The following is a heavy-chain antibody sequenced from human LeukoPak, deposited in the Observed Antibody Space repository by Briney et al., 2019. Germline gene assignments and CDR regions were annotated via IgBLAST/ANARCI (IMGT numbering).Heavy chain of an antibody. Sequence: GSLRLSCAASGFTFSSYAMSWVRQAPGKGLEWVSAISGSGGSTYYADSVKGRFTISRDNSKNTLYLQMNSLRAEDTALYYCAKDSWRFNWYFDLWGRGTLVTVSS. V-gene: IGHV3-23*01. CDR2: ISGSGGST. J-gene: IGHJ2*01. CDR3: AKDSWRFNWYFDL. D-gene: IGHD2-15*01. CDR1: GFTFSSYA.